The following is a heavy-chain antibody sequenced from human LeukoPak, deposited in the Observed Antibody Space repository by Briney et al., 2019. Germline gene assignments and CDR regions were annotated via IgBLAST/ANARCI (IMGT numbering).Heavy chain of an antibody. CDR3: ARGRRGVDSPFDY. CDR2: INWNGGST. V-gene: IGHV3-20*04. D-gene: IGHD2-8*02. J-gene: IGHJ4*01. Sequence: GGSLRLSCAASGFTFDDYGMSWIRQAPGKGLEWVSGINWNGGSTGYADSVKGRFTISRDNAKNSLYLQMNSLRAEDTALYYCARGRRGVDSPFDYWGPGTLVTVSS. CDR1: GFTFDDYG.